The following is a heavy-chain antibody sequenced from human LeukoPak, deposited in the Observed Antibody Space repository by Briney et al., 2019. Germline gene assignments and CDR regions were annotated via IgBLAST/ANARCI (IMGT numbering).Heavy chain of an antibody. CDR1: GESLSGYY. J-gene: IGHJ3*02. CDR3: ARFPCSGDSCYSGIRAFDI. CDR2: INHSGNT. V-gene: IGHV4-34*04. Sequence: PSETLSLTCAVYGESLSGYYWNWIRQSPGKGLEWVGEINHSGNTNHNTSLKSRATISVDTSKNQFSLRLSSVTAADTAVYYCARFPCSGDSCYSGIRAFDIWGQGTMVIVSS. D-gene: IGHD2-15*01.